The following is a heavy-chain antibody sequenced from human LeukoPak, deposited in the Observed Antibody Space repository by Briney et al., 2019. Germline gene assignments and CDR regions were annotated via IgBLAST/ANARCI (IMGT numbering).Heavy chain of an antibody. CDR1: GFTFFTYA. J-gene: IGHJ4*02. Sequence: GGSLRLSCAASGFTFFTYAMSWVRQAPGKGLEWVSGISGSGGGTYYADSVKGRFTISRDNSKNTVHLQMNSLRAKDTAVYYCAKGYGGSGYYFDYWGQGTLVTVSS. D-gene: IGHD2-15*01. CDR2: ISGSGGGT. CDR3: AKGYGGSGYYFDY. V-gene: IGHV3-23*01.